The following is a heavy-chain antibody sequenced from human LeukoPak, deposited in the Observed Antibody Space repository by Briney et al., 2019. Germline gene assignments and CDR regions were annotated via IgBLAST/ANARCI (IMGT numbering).Heavy chain of an antibody. V-gene: IGHV3-21*06. CDR3: ARAHLTDGGSDY. CDR1: GFTFSSHD. Sequence: GGSLRLSCAASGFTFSSHDMYWVRQAPGEGLEWVSSTASSTKTYYADSVRGRFTISRDSAKNSLSLQMNSLRAEDTAVYYCARAHLTDGGSDYWGQGTLVTVSS. D-gene: IGHD2-15*01. CDR2: TASSTKT. J-gene: IGHJ4*02.